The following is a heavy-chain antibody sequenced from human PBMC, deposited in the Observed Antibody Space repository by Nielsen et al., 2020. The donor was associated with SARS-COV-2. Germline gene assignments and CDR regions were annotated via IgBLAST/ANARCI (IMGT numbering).Heavy chain of an antibody. V-gene: IGHV4-59*01. CDR1: GDTINTYY. J-gene: IGHJ4*02. CDR2: IYSSGST. Sequence: SETLSLTCNVSGDTINTYYWSWIRQPPGKGLEWIGYIYSSGSTSYNPSLKSRATISVDTSKNQLSLKVTSVTAADTAVYYCASCSTSCYLFDYWGQGTLVTVSS. D-gene: IGHD2-2*01. CDR3: ASCSTSCYLFDY.